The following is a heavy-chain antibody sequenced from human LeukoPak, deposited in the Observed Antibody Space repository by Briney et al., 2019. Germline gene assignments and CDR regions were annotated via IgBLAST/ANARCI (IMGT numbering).Heavy chain of an antibody. D-gene: IGHD6-13*01. CDR2: IYTSGST. Sequence: PSETLSLTCTVSGYSINSAYYWSWIRQPAGKGLEWIGRIYTSGSTNYNPSLKSRVTISVDTSKSQFSLKLSSVTAADTAVYYCARVRSSSWYGNYYYMDVWGKGTTVTISS. V-gene: IGHV4-61*02. CDR3: ARVRSSSWYGNYYYMDV. J-gene: IGHJ6*03. CDR1: GYSINSAYY.